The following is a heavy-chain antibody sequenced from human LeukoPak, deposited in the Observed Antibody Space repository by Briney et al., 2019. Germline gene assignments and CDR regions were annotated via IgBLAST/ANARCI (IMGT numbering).Heavy chain of an antibody. CDR3: ARVSVCPRCHFDY. CDR2: ISPDGSSA. CDR1: GFTFSSYW. Sequence: GGSLRLSCAASGFTFSSYWMHWVRQAPGKGLVWVSRISPDGSSALYADSVKGRFTISRDNAKNTLYLQMNSLRGDDTAVYYRARVSVCPRCHFDYWGQGTLVTVSS. V-gene: IGHV3-74*01. D-gene: IGHD5/OR15-5a*01. J-gene: IGHJ4*02.